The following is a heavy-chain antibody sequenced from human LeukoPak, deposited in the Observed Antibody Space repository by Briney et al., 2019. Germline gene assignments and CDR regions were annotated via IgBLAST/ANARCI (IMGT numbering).Heavy chain of an antibody. CDR2: IFYSGTT. D-gene: IGHD2-15*01. CDR3: ARTYCSGGSCHFDY. Sequence: PSETLSLTCTVSGGSISSYYWSWLRQPPGKGLEWVGYIFYSGTTDSNPSLKSRVTISVDTSKNQFSLKLSSVTAADTAVYYCARTYCSGGSCHFDYWGQGTLVTVSS. V-gene: IGHV4-59*08. J-gene: IGHJ4*02. CDR1: GGSISSYY.